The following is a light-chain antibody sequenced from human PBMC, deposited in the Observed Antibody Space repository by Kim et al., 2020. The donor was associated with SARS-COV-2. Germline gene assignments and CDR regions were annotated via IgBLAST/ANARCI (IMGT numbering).Light chain of an antibody. J-gene: IGKJ1*01. V-gene: IGKV3D-20*01. Sequence: SPGERAPLSCGTSQSVSSTYLAGYQQKPGLAPRLLIYATSSRATGIPDRFSGSGSGTDFTLTISRLEPEDFAVYYCQQYSTSPWTFGPGTKVDIK. CDR1: QSVSSTY. CDR3: QQYSTSPWT. CDR2: ATS.